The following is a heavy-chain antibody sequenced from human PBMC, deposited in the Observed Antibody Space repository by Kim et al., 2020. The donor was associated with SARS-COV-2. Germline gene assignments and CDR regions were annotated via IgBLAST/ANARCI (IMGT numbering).Heavy chain of an antibody. D-gene: IGHD1-1*01. Sequence: SETLSLTCAVYTGSFSGYYWSWIRQPPGKGLEWSGESNHGGSTNYNPSLKSRVTISVDTSKNQFSLKLTSVTAAEAAVYYCTRFLWNDDNYWGQGTLVTV. J-gene: IGHJ4*02. CDR2: SNHGGST. CDR1: TGSFSGYY. V-gene: IGHV4-34*01. CDR3: TRFLWNDDNY.